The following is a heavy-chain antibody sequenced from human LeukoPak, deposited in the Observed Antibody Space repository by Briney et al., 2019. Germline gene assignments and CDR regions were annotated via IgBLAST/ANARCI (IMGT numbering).Heavy chain of an antibody. D-gene: IGHD3-9*01. Sequence: GGSLGLSCATSGFTFSNAWMSWVRQAPGKGLEWVGRIKSKTDGGTTDYAAPVKGRFTISRDDSKNTLYLQMNSLKTEDTAVYYCTTVDILTGYHSPDAFDIWGQGTMVTVSS. CDR3: TTVDILTGYHSPDAFDI. V-gene: IGHV3-15*01. CDR1: GFTFSNAW. CDR2: IKSKTDGGTT. J-gene: IGHJ3*02.